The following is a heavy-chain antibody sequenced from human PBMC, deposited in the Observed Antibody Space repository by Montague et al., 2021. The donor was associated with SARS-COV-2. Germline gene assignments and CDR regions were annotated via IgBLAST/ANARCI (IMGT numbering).Heavy chain of an antibody. D-gene: IGHD4-17*01. CDR1: GFSLNTSGMC. V-gene: IGHV2-70*01. CDR3: ARSYGDYRDSYFDY. CDR2: IDWDEDQ. J-gene: IGHJ4*02. Sequence: PALVKPTQTLTLTCTFSGFSLNTSGMCVSWIRQPPGKALKWLALIDWDEDQYYSTSLKTRLTISKDTSKNQVVLTMTNKDPIDTATYYCARSYGDYRDSYFDYWGQGTLVTVSS.